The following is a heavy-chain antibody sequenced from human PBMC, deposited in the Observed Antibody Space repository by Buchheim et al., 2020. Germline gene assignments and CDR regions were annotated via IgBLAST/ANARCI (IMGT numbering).Heavy chain of an antibody. Sequence: QVQLQESGPGLVKPSETLSLTCTVSGGSISSYYWSWIRQPPGKGLEWIGYIYYSGSTNYNPSLKSRVTISVDTSKNQFSLKLSSVTAADTAVYYCAREGAKRWPGNGMDVWGQGTT. V-gene: IGHV4-59*01. J-gene: IGHJ6*02. CDR3: AREGAKRWPGNGMDV. CDR2: IYYSGST. D-gene: IGHD5-24*01. CDR1: GGSISSYY.